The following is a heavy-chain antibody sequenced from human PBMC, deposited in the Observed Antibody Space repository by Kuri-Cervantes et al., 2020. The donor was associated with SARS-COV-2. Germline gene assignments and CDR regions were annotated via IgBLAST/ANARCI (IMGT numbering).Heavy chain of an antibody. D-gene: IGHD3-10*01. CDR2: TIPILGTA. V-gene: IGHV1-69*05. CDR3: AIGGSYGSGSYIDH. Sequence: SVKVSCKASGYTFTSYGINWVRQAPGQGLEWTGGTIPILGTAKYAQKFQGRVTITTDESTSTAYMELTSLRHEDTAVYYCAIGGSYGSGSYIDHWGQGTLVTVSS. J-gene: IGHJ4*02. CDR1: GYTFTSYG.